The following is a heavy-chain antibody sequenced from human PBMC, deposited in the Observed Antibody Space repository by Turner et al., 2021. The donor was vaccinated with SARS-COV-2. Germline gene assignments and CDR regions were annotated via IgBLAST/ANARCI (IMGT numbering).Heavy chain of an antibody. CDR3: ANAPYYDSSGYTFDY. J-gene: IGHJ4*02. CDR1: GFTFSSYG. CDR2: ISYDGSNK. V-gene: IGHV3-30*18. Sequence: QVQLVESGGGVVQPGRSLRLYCAASGFTFSSYGMHWVRQAPGKGLEWVAVISYDGSNKYYADSVKGRFTISRDNSKNTLYLQMNSLRAEDTAVYYCANAPYYDSSGYTFDYWGQGTLVTVSS. D-gene: IGHD3-22*01.